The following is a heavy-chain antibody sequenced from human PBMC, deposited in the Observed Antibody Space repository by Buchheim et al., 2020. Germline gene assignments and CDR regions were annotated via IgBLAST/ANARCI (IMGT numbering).Heavy chain of an antibody. Sequence: EVQLLESGGGLVQPGGSLRLSCAASGFTFSSYAMSWVRQAPGKGLEWVSAISGSGGSTYYADSVKGRFTISRDNSKNTLHLQMNSLRAEDTAVYYCAKEPGGYCSGGSCSGFFQHWGQGTL. CDR1: GFTFSSYA. CDR3: AKEPGGYCSGGSCSGFFQH. CDR2: ISGSGGST. V-gene: IGHV3-23*01. D-gene: IGHD2-15*01. J-gene: IGHJ1*01.